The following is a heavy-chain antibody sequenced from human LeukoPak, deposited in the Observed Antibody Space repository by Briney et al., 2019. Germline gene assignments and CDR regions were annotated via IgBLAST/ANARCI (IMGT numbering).Heavy chain of an antibody. V-gene: IGHV1-18*01. CDR2: ISAYNGNT. Sequence: ASVKVSCKASGYTLTSYGISWVRQAPGQGLEWMGWISAYNGNTNYAQKLQGRVTMTTDTSTSTAYMELRSLRSDDTAVYYCARVFLGAKVRDWFDPWGQGTLVTVSS. D-gene: IGHD1-26*01. J-gene: IGHJ5*02. CDR3: ARVFLGAKVRDWFDP. CDR1: GYTLTSYG.